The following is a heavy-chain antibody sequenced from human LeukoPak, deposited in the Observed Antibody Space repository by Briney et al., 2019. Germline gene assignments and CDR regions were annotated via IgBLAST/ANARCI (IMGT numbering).Heavy chain of an antibody. CDR2: IYTSGST. V-gene: IGHV4-4*07. D-gene: IGHD3-9*01. CDR3: AGGGDYDILTGLLNWFDP. J-gene: IGHJ5*02. CDR1: GGSISSYY. Sequence: SETLSLTCTVSGGSISSYYWSWIRQPAGKGLEWIGRIYTSGSTNYNPSLKSRVTMSVDTSKNQFSLKLSSVTAADTAVYYCAGGGDYDILTGLLNWFDPWGQGTLVTVSS.